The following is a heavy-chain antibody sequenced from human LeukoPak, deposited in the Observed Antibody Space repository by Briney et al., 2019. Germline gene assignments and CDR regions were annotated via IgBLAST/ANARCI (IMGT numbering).Heavy chain of an antibody. V-gene: IGHV3-21*01. CDR3: ALYDFWSYYCMDV. Sequence: GGSLRLSCAASGFTFSSYSMNWVRQAPGKGLEWVSSISSSSSYIYYADSVKGRFTISRDNAKNSLYLQMNSLRAEDTAVYYCALYDFWSYYCMDVWGKGTTVTVSS. D-gene: IGHD3-3*01. CDR1: GFTFSSYS. CDR2: ISSSSSYI. J-gene: IGHJ6*03.